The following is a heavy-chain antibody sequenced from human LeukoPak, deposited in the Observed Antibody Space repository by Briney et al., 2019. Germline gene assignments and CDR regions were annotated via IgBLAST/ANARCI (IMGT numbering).Heavy chain of an antibody. CDR1: GFTFSDYI. CDR3: SRDGAAGDDSAFGI. J-gene: IGHJ3*02. Sequence: PGGSLRLSCTGSGFTFSDYILDWVRQAPGKGLEWLGRIRRGTNGYTTEYAASVKGRFTISRDDSKNSLYLHMNSLKIEDTAMYHCSRDGAAGDDSAFGIWGQGTMVTVSS. V-gene: IGHV3-72*01. CDR2: IRRGTNGYTT. D-gene: IGHD3-22*01.